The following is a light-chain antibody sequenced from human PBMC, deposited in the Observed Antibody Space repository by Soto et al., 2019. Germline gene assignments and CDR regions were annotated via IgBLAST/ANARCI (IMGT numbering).Light chain of an antibody. CDR2: KAS. J-gene: IGKJ1*01. V-gene: IGKV1-5*03. Sequence: DIQMTQSPSTLSGSVGDRVTITCRASQTISSWLAWYQQKPGKAPKLLIYKASTLKSGVPSRFSGSGSGTEFTLTISSLQPDDFATYYCQRYNSYSEAFGQGTQVELK. CDR3: QRYNSYSEA. CDR1: QTISSW.